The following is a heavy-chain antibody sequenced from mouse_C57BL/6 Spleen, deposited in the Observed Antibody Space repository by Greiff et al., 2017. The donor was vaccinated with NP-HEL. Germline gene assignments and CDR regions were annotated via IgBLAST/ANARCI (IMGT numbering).Heavy chain of an antibody. Sequence: QVQLKQSGPGLVAPSQSLSITCTVSGFSLTSYAISWVRLPPGKGLEWLGVIWIGGGTNYSSAPKSILSNSNDNSKSQVFLNMISLQTDDTTRYYCARKAPYFTFYFDYWGQGTTLTVSS. CDR2: IWIGGGT. CDR1: GFSLTSYA. J-gene: IGHJ2*01. D-gene: IGHD1-1*01. V-gene: IGHV2-9-1*01. CDR3: ARKAPYFTFYFDY.